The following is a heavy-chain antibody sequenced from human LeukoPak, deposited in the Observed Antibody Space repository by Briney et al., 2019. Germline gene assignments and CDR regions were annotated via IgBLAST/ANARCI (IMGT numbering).Heavy chain of an antibody. D-gene: IGHD4-23*01. V-gene: IGHV3-23*01. CDR2: AHNVNGNT. CDR1: GFTFSSYT. J-gene: IGHJ4*02. CDR3: AIDSAYGGEDY. Sequence: GGSLRLSCVASGFTFSSYTMNWVRQAPGKGLEWVSAAHNVNGNTYHADSVKGRFTISRDNSKNTLYLQMNSLRPEDTAIYYCAIDSAYGGEDYWGQGALVTVSS.